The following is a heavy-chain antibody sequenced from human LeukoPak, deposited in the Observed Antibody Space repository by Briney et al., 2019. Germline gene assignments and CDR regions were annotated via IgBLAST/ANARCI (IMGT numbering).Heavy chain of an antibody. J-gene: IGHJ4*02. CDR1: GHTFSTYW. D-gene: IGHD3-16*01. CDR3: ARGDGLVDY. CDR2: ISSSSSYI. V-gene: IGHV3-21*01. Sequence: PGGSLRLSCTASGHTFSTYWMHWVRQAPGKGLEWVSSISSSSSYIYYADSVKGRFTISRDNAKNSLYLQMNSLRAEDTAVYYCARGDGLVDYWGQGTLVTVSS.